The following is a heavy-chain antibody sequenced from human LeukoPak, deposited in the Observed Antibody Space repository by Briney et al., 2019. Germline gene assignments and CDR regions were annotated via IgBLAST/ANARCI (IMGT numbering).Heavy chain of an antibody. Sequence: SETLSLTCAVYGGSFSGYYWSWIRQPPGKGLEWIGEINHSGSTNYNPSLKSRVTISVDTSKNQFSLKLSSVTAADTAVYYCARGGEGLPHGEVVVAESNWFDPWGQGTLVTVSS. J-gene: IGHJ5*02. CDR2: INHSGST. D-gene: IGHD2-15*01. CDR3: ARGGEGLPHGEVVVAESNWFDP. CDR1: GGSFSGYY. V-gene: IGHV4-34*01.